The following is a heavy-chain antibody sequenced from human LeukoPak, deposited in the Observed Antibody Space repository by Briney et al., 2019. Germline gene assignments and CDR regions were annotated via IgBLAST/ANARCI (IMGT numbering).Heavy chain of an antibody. CDR2: ISYDGSNK. J-gene: IGHJ6*03. CDR1: GFTFSSYA. CDR3: ARDRRPINWNYYYYMDV. V-gene: IGHV3-30-3*01. Sequence: GGSLRLSCAASGFTFSSYAMHWVRQAPGKGLEWVAVISYDGSNKYYADSVKGRFTISRDNSKNTLYLQMNSLRAEDTAVYYCARDRRPINWNYYYYMDVWGKGTTVTVSS. D-gene: IGHD1-1*01.